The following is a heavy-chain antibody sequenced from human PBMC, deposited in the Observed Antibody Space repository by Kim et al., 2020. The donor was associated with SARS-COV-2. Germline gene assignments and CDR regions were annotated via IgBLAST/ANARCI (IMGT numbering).Heavy chain of an antibody. Sequence: GGSLRLSCAASGFTFSSYAMHWVRQAPGKGLEWVAVISYDGSNKYYADSVKGRFTISRDNSKNTLYLQMNSLRAEDTAVYYCAREGEIPGGYCSGGSCDGVDWGQGTLVTVSS. CDR1: GFTFSSYA. CDR2: ISYDGSNK. J-gene: IGHJ4*02. V-gene: IGHV3-30-3*01. CDR3: AREGEIPGGYCSGGSCDGVD. D-gene: IGHD2-15*01.